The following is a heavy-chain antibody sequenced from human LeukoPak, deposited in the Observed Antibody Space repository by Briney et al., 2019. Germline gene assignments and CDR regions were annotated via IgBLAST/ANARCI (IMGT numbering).Heavy chain of an antibody. CDR2: IRGSGGSK. J-gene: IGHJ4*02. D-gene: IGHD3-22*01. CDR3: AKDGPSSFYYDSSGYNCFDY. CDR1: GFTFSSYA. Sequence: PGGSLRLSCAASGFTFSSYAMSWVRQAPGKGLEWVSAIRGSGGSKYYADSVKGRLTISRDNSKNTLYLQMNSLRAEDTAVYYCAKDGPSSFYYDSSGYNCFDYWGQGTLVTVSS. V-gene: IGHV3-23*01.